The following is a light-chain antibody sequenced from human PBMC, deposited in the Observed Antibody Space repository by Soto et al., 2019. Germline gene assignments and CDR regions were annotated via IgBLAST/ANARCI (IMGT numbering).Light chain of an antibody. CDR3: HQYKSYPWR. Sequence: DIQMTQSPSTLSASVGDRVTITFRAIQNIRAWLAWYQQKPGKAPKLLIYKASNLYSGVPSRFSSSASGTEFSITISSMQPDDFAIDYCHQYKSYPWRFGQGTKVDLK. CDR2: KAS. V-gene: IGKV1-5*03. CDR1: QNIRAW. J-gene: IGKJ1*01.